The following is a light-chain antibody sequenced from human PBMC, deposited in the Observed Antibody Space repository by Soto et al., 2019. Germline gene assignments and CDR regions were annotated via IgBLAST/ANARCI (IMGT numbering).Light chain of an antibody. Sequence: EILLTQSPATLPVSPGERATLSCRASQSVGSNLAWFQQKPGQAPRLLIYGSSNRATGVPARFSGSGSGADFTLTISNLQSEDFAVYYCQQYTNWPPITFGQGTRLEIK. CDR1: QSVGSN. CDR2: GSS. CDR3: QQYTNWPPIT. V-gene: IGKV3-15*01. J-gene: IGKJ5*01.